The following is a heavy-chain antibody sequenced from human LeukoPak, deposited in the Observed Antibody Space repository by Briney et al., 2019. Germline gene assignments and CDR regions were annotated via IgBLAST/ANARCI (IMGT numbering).Heavy chain of an antibody. CDR3: ARGRTHFTIFGVAYDY. Sequence: GGSLSLSCAASGFTFSSYAMHWVRQAPGKGLEWVAVISYDGSNKYYADSVKGRFTISRDNSKNTLYLQMNSLRAEDTAVYYCARGRTHFTIFGVAYDYWGQGTLVTVSS. D-gene: IGHD3-3*01. J-gene: IGHJ4*02. V-gene: IGHV3-30-3*01. CDR2: ISYDGSNK. CDR1: GFTFSSYA.